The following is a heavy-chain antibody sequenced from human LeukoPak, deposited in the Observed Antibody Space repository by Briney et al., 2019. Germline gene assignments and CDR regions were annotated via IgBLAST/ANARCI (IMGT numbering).Heavy chain of an antibody. CDR2: ISSSGRTI. J-gene: IGHJ4*02. CDR3: ARADCSSSSCYELDY. V-gene: IGHV3-11*04. Sequence: GGSLRLSCAGSGFTFSDYCMSWIRHAPGKGMGWDLLISSSGRTICYPDAVKGRFTISRDNHKNSLYLQMNSLRDEDTAVYYCARADCSSSSCYELDYWGQGTLVTVSS. CDR1: GFTFSDYC. D-gene: IGHD2-2*01.